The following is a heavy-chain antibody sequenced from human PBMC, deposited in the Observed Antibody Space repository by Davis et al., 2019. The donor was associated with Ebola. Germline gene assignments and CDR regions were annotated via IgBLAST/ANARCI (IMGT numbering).Heavy chain of an antibody. CDR1: GGSFSGYY. CDR3: ARANYGDLFDP. D-gene: IGHD4-17*01. CDR2: INHSGST. V-gene: IGHV4-34*01. J-gene: IGHJ5*02. Sequence: MPSESLSLTCAAYGGSFSGYYWSWIRQPPGKGLEWIGEINHSGSTNYNPSLKSRVTISVDTSKNQFSLKLSSVTAADTAVYYCARANYGDLFDPWGQGTLVTVSS.